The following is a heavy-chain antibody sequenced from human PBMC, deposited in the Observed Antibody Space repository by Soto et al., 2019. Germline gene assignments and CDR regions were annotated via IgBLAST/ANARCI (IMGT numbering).Heavy chain of an antibody. Sequence: GGSLRLSCAASGFTFSSYWMSWVRQAPDKGLEWVANIKEDGSEKYYGDSVKGRFTISRDNTKNSLYLQMNSLRTEDTAVYYSARDQDYYDTSGYHSVFDYWGQGTLVTVSS. D-gene: IGHD3-22*01. J-gene: IGHJ4*02. CDR3: ARDQDYYDTSGYHSVFDY. V-gene: IGHV3-7*03. CDR1: GFTFSSYW. CDR2: IKEDGSEK.